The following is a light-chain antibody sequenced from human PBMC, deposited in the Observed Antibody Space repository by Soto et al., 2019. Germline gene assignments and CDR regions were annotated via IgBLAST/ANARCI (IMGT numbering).Light chain of an antibody. Sequence: EIVMTQSPATLSLSPGERATLSCRASQNVNSDLAWYQQKPGQAPRLLIYGASTRATGIPARFNGRGSGTEVTLTISGLQSEDFAIYYCQQYHNWPPLTFGGGTKVEIK. CDR3: QQYHNWPPLT. CDR2: GAS. CDR1: QNVNSD. J-gene: IGKJ4*01. V-gene: IGKV3-15*01.